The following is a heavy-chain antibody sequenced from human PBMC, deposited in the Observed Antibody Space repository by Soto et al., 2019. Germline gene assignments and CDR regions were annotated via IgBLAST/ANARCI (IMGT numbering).Heavy chain of an antibody. CDR1: GFTFRTFA. CDR3: ARDKKPFNWSPSILKSYYYGMDV. V-gene: IGHV3-30-3*01. D-gene: IGHD1-1*01. J-gene: IGHJ6*02. CDR2: ISNDGSNK. Sequence: GGSLRLSCAACGFTFRTFAMHWVRQAPGKGLEWVAVISNDGSNKYFLDSVKGRFTVSRDNSNNTLYLQMDSLRAEDTAVYYCARDKKPFNWSPSILKSYYYGMDVWGQGTTVTVSS.